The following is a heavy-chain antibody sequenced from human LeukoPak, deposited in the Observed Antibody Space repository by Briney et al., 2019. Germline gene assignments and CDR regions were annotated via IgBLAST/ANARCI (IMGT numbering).Heavy chain of an antibody. CDR1: GWTFSGYF. CDR3: ARGKRGYGGYYYYYYMDV. V-gene: IGHV4-34*01. D-gene: IGHD5-12*01. CDR2: INHSGTT. J-gene: IGHJ6*03. Sequence: SETLSLTCAAYGWTFSGYFWTWIRQPPGKGLEWIGEINHSGTTIYNPYHKSRVTISVDSSKTQFSLKLNSVTAADTAVYYCARGKRGYGGYYYYYYMDVWGTGTTVTVSS.